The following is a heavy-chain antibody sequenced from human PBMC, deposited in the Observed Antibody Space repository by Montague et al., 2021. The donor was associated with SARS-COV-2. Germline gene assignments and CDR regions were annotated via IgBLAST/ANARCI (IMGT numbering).Heavy chain of an antibody. CDR3: ARYSYGGTYFGLNDAFDI. D-gene: IGHD1-26*01. Sequence: CAISGDSVSSNNAAWNWIRQSPSRGLEWLGRTCYRSEWYFDYAISLRGRITINPDTSKNQFSLQLDSVTLDDTAVYYCARYSYGGTYFGLNDAFDIWGQGTLVTVSS. J-gene: IGHJ3*02. CDR2: TCYRSEWYF. V-gene: IGHV6-1*01. CDR1: GDSVSSNNAA.